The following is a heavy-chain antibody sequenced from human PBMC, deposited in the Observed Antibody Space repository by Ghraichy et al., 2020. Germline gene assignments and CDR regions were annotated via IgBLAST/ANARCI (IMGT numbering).Heavy chain of an antibody. D-gene: IGHD1-1*01. CDR3: ARNWKRLPRGLYYYYGMDV. V-gene: IGHV3-23*01. CDR2: ISGSGGST. CDR1: GFTFSSYA. J-gene: IGHJ6*02. Sequence: GGSLRLSCAASGFTFSSYAMSWVRQAPGKGLEWVSAISGSGGSTYYADSVKGRFTISRDNSKNTLYLQMNSLRAEDTAVYYCARNWKRLPRGLYYYYGMDVWGQGTTVTVSS.